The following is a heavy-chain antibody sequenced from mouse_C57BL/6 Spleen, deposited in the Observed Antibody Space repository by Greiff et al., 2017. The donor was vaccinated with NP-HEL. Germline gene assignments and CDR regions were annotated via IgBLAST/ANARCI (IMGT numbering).Heavy chain of an antibody. Sequence: VKLMESGPELVKPGASVKISCKASGYAFSSSWMNWVKQRPGKGLEWIGRIYPGDGDTNYNGKFKGKATLTADKSSSTAYMQLSSLTSEDSAVYFCASPTTDWYFDVWGTGTTVTVSS. CDR3: ASPTTDWYFDV. CDR1: GYAFSSSW. CDR2: IYPGDGDT. D-gene: IGHD1-1*01. V-gene: IGHV1-82*01. J-gene: IGHJ1*03.